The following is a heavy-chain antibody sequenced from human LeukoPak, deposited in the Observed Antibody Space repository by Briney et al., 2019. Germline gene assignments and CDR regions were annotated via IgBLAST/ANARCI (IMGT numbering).Heavy chain of an antibody. CDR2: INWNGGST. J-gene: IGHJ5*02. Sequence: GGSLGLSCAASGFTFDDYGMSWVRQAPGKGLEWVSGINWNGGSTGYADSVKGRFTISRDNAKNSLYLQMNSLRAEDTAVYYCARDFYDFWSGSIRFDPWGQGTLVTVSS. D-gene: IGHD3-3*01. CDR1: GFTFDDYG. CDR3: ARDFYDFWSGSIRFDP. V-gene: IGHV3-20*04.